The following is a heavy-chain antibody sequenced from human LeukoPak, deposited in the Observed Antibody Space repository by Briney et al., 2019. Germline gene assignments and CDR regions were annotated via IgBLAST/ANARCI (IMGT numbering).Heavy chain of an antibody. CDR2: IFHTGST. CDR1: GYSISSGYY. V-gene: IGHV4-38-2*02. D-gene: IGHD4-17*01. Sequence: SETLSLTCTVSGYSISSGYYWGWIRQPPGKGPEWIGNIFHTGSTKYNPSRKSRVTISVDTSKNQFSLNLSSVTAADTAVYYCARGWTTADYWGQGTLITVSS. J-gene: IGHJ4*02. CDR3: ARGWTTADY.